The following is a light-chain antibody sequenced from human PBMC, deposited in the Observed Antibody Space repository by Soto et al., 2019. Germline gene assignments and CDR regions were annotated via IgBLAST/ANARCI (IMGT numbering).Light chain of an antibody. CDR3: GSGDSSRGAYV. Sequence: QSVMTQPPSVSAAPGQKVTISCSGSSSNIGGNSVSWYQQLPGTAPKLLIYDDNKRPSGIPDRFSGSKSGTSATLGITGFQTGDEADYYCGSGDSSRGAYVFGTGTKLTVL. CDR2: DDN. V-gene: IGLV1-51*01. J-gene: IGLJ1*01. CDR1: SSNIGGNS.